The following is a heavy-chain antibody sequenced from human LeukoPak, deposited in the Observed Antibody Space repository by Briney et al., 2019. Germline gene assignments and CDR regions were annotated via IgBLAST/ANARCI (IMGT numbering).Heavy chain of an antibody. CDR3: ARELRFLEWLSINWFDP. J-gene: IGHJ5*02. Sequence: PSETLSLTCTVSGGSISSGSYYWSWIRQPAGKGLEWIGRIYTSGSTNYNPSLKSRVTISVDTSKNQFSLKLSSVTAADTAVYYCARELRFLEWLSINWFDPWGQGTLVTVSS. CDR2: IYTSGST. CDR1: GGSISSGSYY. D-gene: IGHD3-3*01. V-gene: IGHV4-61*02.